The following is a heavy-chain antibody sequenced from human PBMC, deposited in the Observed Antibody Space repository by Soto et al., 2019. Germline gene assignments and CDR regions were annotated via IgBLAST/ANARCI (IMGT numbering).Heavy chain of an antibody. J-gene: IGHJ4*02. D-gene: IGHD3-10*01. CDR2: INHSGST. Sequence: SETLSLTCAVYGGSFSGYYWSWIRQPPGKGLEWIGEINHSGSTNYNPSLKSRVTISVDTSKNQFSLKLSSVTAADTAVYYCARGRLLLWFGESPEFDYWGQGTLVTVSS. CDR3: ARGRLLLWFGESPEFDY. CDR1: GGSFSGYY. V-gene: IGHV4-34*01.